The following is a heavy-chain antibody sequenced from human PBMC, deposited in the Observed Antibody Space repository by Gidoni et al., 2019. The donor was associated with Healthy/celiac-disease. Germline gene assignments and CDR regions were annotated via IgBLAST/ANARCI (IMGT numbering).Heavy chain of an antibody. CDR3: ARSDIVVVVVHAFDI. CDR1: GYTFTSYA. J-gene: IGHJ3*02. CDR2: INAGNGNT. Sequence: QVQLVQSGAEVKKPGASVKVSCKASGYTFTSYAMHWVRQAPGQRLEWMGWINAGNGNTKYSQKFQGRVTITRDTSASTAYMELSSLRSEDTAVYYCARSDIVVVVVHAFDIWGQGTMVTVSS. D-gene: IGHD2-15*01. V-gene: IGHV1-3*01.